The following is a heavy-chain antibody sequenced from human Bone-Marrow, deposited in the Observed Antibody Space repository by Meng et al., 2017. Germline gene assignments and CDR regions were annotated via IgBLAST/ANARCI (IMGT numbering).Heavy chain of an antibody. V-gene: IGHV4-39*01. CDR3: ARIPTQWLIHRGFDY. D-gene: IGHD6-19*01. CDR1: GGSISSSSSD. CDR2: IYYSGST. Sequence: QLQLQASRPGVVKPAETLSTPGTVSGGSISSSSSDWGEIRQPPGKGLESIGSIYYSGSTYYNPSLKSRVTISVDTSKNQFSLKMSSVTAADTAVYYCARIPTQWLIHRGFDYWGQGTLVTVSS. J-gene: IGHJ4*02.